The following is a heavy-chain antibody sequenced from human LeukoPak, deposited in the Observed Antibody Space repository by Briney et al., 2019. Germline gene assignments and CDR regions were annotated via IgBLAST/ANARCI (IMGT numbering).Heavy chain of an antibody. J-gene: IGHJ3*02. CDR1: GYTLTELS. CDR2: FDPEDGET. Sequence: ASVKVSCKVSGYTLTELSMHWVRQAPGKGLEWMGGFDPEDGETIYAQKFQGRVTMTEDTSTDTAYMELSSLRSEDTAVYYCATACPYSSGWCKNDAFDIWGQGTMVTVSS. D-gene: IGHD6-19*01. V-gene: IGHV1-24*01. CDR3: ATACPYSSGWCKNDAFDI.